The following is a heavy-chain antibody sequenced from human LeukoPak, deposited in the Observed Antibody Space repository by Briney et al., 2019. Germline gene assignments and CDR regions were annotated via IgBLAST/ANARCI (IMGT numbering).Heavy chain of an antibody. CDR3: ANAWRADYRFDY. V-gene: IGHV3-7*01. Sequence: PGGSLRLSCAASGLTFSNYWMTWVRQAPGKGLEWVSNIKRAGRDKNYVDSVKGRFTISRDNAKNSLYLQMNSLRVEDTSVYYLANAWRADYRFDYWGQGALATVSS. CDR2: IKRAGRDK. CDR1: GLTFSNYW. J-gene: IGHJ4*02. D-gene: IGHD4-11*01.